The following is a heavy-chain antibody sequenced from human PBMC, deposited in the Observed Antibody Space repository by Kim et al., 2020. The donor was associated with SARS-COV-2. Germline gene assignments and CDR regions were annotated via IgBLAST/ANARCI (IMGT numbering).Heavy chain of an antibody. J-gene: IGHJ6*02. CDR1: GGSISSSSYY. Sequence: SETLSLTCTVSGGSISSSSYYWGWIRQPPGKGLEWIGSIYYSGSTYYNPSLKSRVTISVDTSKNQFSLKLSSVTTADTAVYYCASPTKQYYDYVWWCYLSGFGMDGWGQGTTVTV. CDR3: ASPTKQYYDYVWWCYLSGFGMDG. V-gene: IGHV4-39*01. D-gene: IGHD3-16*02. CDR2: IYYSGST.